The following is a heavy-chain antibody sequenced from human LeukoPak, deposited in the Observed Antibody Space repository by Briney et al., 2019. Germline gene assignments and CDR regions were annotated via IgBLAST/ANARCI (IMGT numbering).Heavy chain of an antibody. Sequence: RGSLRLSCAASGFIFSNFAMHWVRQAPGKGLEYVSAISDNGGSTFFTNSVKGRFTISRDNSKDTLYLQMGSLRAEDMAVYYCARDAGGSPDYWGQGTLVTVSS. CDR2: ISDNGGST. J-gene: IGHJ4*02. CDR1: GFIFSNFA. D-gene: IGHD1-1*01. CDR3: ARDAGGSPDY. V-gene: IGHV3-64*01.